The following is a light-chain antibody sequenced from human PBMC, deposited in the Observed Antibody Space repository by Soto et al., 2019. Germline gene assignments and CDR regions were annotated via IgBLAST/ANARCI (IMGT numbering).Light chain of an antibody. CDR2: EVS. J-gene: IGLJ1*01. CDR3: SSYTSSSSLYV. CDR1: SSDVGDYNF. Sequence: QSALTQPASVSGSPGQSITISCTATSSDVGDYNFVSWYQQHPGKAPKLMIFEVSNWPSGVSNRFSGSKSGNTASLIISGLQAEDEADYYCSSYTSSSSLYVFGTGTKLTVL. V-gene: IGLV2-14*01.